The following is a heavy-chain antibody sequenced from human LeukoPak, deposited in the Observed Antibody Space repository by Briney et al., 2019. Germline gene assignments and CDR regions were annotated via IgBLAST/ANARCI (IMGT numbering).Heavy chain of an antibody. Sequence: QSGGSLRLSCAASGFTFSSYSMNWVRQAPGKGLEWVSYISSSSSTIYYADSVKGRFTISRDNAKNSLYLQMNSLRAEDTAVYYCARWGYYDSSGPHNLDFDYWGQGTLVTVSS. J-gene: IGHJ4*02. CDR3: ARWGYYDSSGPHNLDFDY. D-gene: IGHD3-22*01. CDR2: ISSSSSTI. V-gene: IGHV3-48*04. CDR1: GFTFSSYS.